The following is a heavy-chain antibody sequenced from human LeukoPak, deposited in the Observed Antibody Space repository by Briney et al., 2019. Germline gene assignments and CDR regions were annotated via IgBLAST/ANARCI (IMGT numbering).Heavy chain of an antibody. Sequence: PGGSLRLSCAASGFTFSSYSMNWVRQAPGEGLEWVSSISSSSSYIYYADSVKGRFTISRDNAKNSLYLQMNSLRAEDTAVYYCARDLGPVWFGELYFDYWGQGTLVTVSS. D-gene: IGHD3-10*01. V-gene: IGHV3-21*01. J-gene: IGHJ4*02. CDR1: GFTFSSYS. CDR3: ARDLGPVWFGELYFDY. CDR2: ISSSSSYI.